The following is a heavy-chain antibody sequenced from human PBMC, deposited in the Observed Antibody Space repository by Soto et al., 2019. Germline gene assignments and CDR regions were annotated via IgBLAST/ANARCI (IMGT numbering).Heavy chain of an antibody. D-gene: IGHD3-16*02. V-gene: IGHV3-23*01. CDR2: ISGSGGST. CDR3: AKAKYYDYVWGSYRYTPYFDY. J-gene: IGHJ4*02. CDR1: GFTFSSYA. Sequence: GGSLRLSCAASGFTFSSYAMSWVRQAPGKGLEWVSAISGSGGSTYYADSVKGRFTISRDNSKNTLYLQMNSLRAEDTAVYYCAKAKYYDYVWGSYRYTPYFDYWGQGTLVTVSS.